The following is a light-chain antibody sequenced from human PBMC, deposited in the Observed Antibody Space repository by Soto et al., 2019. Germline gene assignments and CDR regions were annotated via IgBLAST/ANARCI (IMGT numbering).Light chain of an antibody. Sequence: DIVMTQSPDSLAVSLGERATINCKSSQSVLYSSNNKNYLAWYQQKPGQAPKLLIYWASTRYSGVPDRFSGSGSGTDFTLTISSLQAEDVAIYYCQQDHRTPYTFGRGTKLEIK. CDR3: QQDHRTPYT. CDR2: WAS. CDR1: QSVLYSSNNKNY. V-gene: IGKV4-1*01. J-gene: IGKJ2*01.